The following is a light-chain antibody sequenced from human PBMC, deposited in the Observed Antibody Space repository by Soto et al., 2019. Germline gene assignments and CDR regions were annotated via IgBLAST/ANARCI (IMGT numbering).Light chain of an antibody. CDR2: DAS. Sequence: DIVLTQSPATLSLSPGEKAPLSFRASQSVTSHVAWYQQKPGQAPRLLIYDASNRATGIPARFSGSGSGTDFTLTISSLEPEDFAVYYCQQRYNWPPITFGQGTRLEIK. V-gene: IGKV3-11*01. CDR3: QQRYNWPPIT. CDR1: QSVTSH. J-gene: IGKJ5*01.